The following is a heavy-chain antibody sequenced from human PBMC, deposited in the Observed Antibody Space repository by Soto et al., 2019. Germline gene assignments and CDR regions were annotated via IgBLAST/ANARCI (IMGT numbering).Heavy chain of an antibody. D-gene: IGHD3-10*01. CDR2: MNPNSGNT. CDR3: VQVPRPRLDYLFGSVY. V-gene: IGHV1-8*02. CDR1: GYTFTGYY. Sequence: ASVKVSCKASGYTFTGYYMHWVRQAPGQGLEWMGWMNPNSGNTGYAQKFQGRVTMTRNTSISTAYMELSSLRVEDTAVYYCVQVPRPRLDYLFGSVYWGQGSLVTVSS. J-gene: IGHJ4*02.